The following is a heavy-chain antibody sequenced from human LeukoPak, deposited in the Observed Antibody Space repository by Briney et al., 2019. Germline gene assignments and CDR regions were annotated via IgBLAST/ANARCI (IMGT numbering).Heavy chain of an antibody. V-gene: IGHV1-8*01. CDR2: MNANRGNI. CDR3: ASGSIAARPFSETNFDY. J-gene: IGHJ4*02. Sequence: GASVEVSCTAAGYTVTNYDINWGRQATGQGGRWRGGMNANRGNIGDAQKFQVRVSLTGNTSINTLYMELSSLRSEDTAVYYCASGSIAARPFSETNFDYWGQGTLVTVSS. CDR1: GYTVTNYD. D-gene: IGHD6-6*01.